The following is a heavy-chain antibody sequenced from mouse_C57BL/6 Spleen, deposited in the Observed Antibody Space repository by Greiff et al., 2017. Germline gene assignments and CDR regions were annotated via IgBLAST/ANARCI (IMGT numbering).Heavy chain of an antibody. J-gene: IGHJ1*03. CDR2: IYHRDGST. V-gene: IGHV1-78*01. CDR1: GYTFTDHT. CDR3: ARLNYDYEDWYFDV. D-gene: IGHD2-4*01. Sequence: QVQLMQSDGELVKPGASVKISCQVSGYTFTDHTIHWMKQTPEQGLEWIGYIYHRDGSTKYNEKFKGKGTLTADKSSSTAYMQLNSLTSEDSGVYFCARLNYDYEDWYFDVWGTGTTVTVSS.